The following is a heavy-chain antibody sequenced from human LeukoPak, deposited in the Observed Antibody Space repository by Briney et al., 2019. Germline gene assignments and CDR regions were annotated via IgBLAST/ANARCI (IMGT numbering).Heavy chain of an antibody. J-gene: IGHJ6*03. CDR1: GGSFSDYL. Sequence: SESLSLTCAVNGGSFSDYLWTWIRQSPGKGLEWIGEINQGGRTNFNPSLKSRVTISADRSKYHFSLTLRSVTAADTAVYYCARGKRVWFGELMTSFSYFYIDVWGRGTTVIVSS. D-gene: IGHD3-10*01. V-gene: IGHV4-34*01. CDR2: INQGGRT. CDR3: ARGKRVWFGELMTSFSYFYIDV.